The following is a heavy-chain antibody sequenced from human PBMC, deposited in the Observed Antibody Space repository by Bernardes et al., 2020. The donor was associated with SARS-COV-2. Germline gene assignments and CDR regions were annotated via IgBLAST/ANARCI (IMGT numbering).Heavy chain of an antibody. Sequence: SETLSLTCTVSGGSISSYYCSWIRQPPGKGLEWNGFIYYSESTNYNHSLKSRVTISVYTSTNKYSLTLSPVTAADTDVYYCASKLEPDYYYYYVMDVGGQGTTVTVSS. CDR3: ASKLEPDYYYYYVMDV. CDR2: IYYSEST. D-gene: IGHD1-1*01. CDR1: GGSISSYY. J-gene: IGHJ6*02. V-gene: IGHV4-59*08.